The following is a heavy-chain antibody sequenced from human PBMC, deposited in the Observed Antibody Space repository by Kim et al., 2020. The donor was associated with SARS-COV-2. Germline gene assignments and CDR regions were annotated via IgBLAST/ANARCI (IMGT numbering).Heavy chain of an antibody. V-gene: IGHV4-39*01. D-gene: IGHD3-3*01. CDR2: IYYSGST. Sequence: SETLSLTCTVSGGSISSSSYYWGWIRQPPGKGLEWIGSIYYSGSTYYNPSLKSRVTISVDTSKNQFSLKLSSVTAADTAVYYCASQIRFLEWLPHSRDLRDNWFDPWGQGTLVTVSS. CDR1: GGSISSSSYY. J-gene: IGHJ5*02. CDR3: ASQIRFLEWLPHSRDLRDNWFDP.